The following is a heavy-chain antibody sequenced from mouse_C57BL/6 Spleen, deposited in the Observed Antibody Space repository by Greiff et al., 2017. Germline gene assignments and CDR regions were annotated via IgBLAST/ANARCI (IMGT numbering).Heavy chain of an antibody. CDR1: GYTFTSYW. V-gene: IGHV1-7*01. D-gene: IGHD2-5*01. CDR3: ARIPAYYSNYEDAMDY. CDR2: INPSSGYT. Sequence: QVQLKQSGAELAKPGASVKLSCKASGYTFTSYWMHWVKQRPGQGLEWIGYINPSSGYTKYNQKFKDKATLTADKSSSTAYMQLSSLTYEDSAVYYCARIPAYYSNYEDAMDYWGQGTSVTVSS. J-gene: IGHJ4*01.